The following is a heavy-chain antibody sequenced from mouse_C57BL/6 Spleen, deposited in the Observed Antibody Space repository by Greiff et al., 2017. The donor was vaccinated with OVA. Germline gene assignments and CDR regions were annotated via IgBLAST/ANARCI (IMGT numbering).Heavy chain of an antibody. Sequence: QVQLKQSGAELVMPGASVKLSCKASGYTFTSYWMHWVKQRPGQGLEWIGEIDPSDSYTNYNQKFKGKSTLTVDKSSSTAYMQLSSLTSEDSAVYYCARGDGNYPFAYWGQGTLVTVSA. V-gene: IGHV1-69*01. D-gene: IGHD2-1*01. CDR1: GYTFTSYW. CDR3: ARGDGNYPFAY. J-gene: IGHJ3*01. CDR2: IDPSDSYT.